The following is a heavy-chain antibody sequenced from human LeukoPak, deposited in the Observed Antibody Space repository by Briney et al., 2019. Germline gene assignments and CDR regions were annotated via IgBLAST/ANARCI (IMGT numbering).Heavy chain of an antibody. V-gene: IGHV3-66*01. CDR3: ARNHIAAPSDYGMDV. Sequence: GGSLRLSCAASGLIVSSNYMSWVRQAPGKGLEWVSVVYGGDTTYYADSVKRRFTISRDKSKNTLYLQMNSLRAEDTAVYYCARNHIAAPSDYGMDVWGQGTTVTVSS. D-gene: IGHD6-13*01. J-gene: IGHJ6*02. CDR1: GLIVSSNY. CDR2: VYGGDTT.